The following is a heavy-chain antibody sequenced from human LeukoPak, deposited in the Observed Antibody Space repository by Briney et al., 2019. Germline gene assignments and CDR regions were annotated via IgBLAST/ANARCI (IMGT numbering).Heavy chain of an antibody. D-gene: IGHD3-9*01. CDR2: ISGSGGNT. J-gene: IGHJ4*02. V-gene: IGHV3-23*01. Sequence: PGGSLRLSCVASGFTFSSCAMSWVRQAPGKGLEWVSAISGSGGNTYYADSVKGRFTISRDNSKNTLYLQMNSLRAEDTAVYYCAKLGDILTGYPYYFDYWGQGTLVTVSS. CDR3: AKLGDILTGYPYYFDY. CDR1: GFTFSSCA.